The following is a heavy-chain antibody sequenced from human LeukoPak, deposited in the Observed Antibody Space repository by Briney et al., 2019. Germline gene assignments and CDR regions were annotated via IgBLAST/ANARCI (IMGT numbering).Heavy chain of an antibody. Sequence: GVSVKVSCKASGYTFTSYGISWVRQAPGQGLEWMGWISAYNGNTNYAQKLQGRVTMTTDTSTSTAYMELRSLRSDDTAVYYCAREGSITMVRGVINYWGQGTLVTVSS. CDR3: AREGSITMVRGVINY. J-gene: IGHJ4*02. CDR2: ISAYNGNT. D-gene: IGHD3-10*01. CDR1: GYTFTSYG. V-gene: IGHV1-18*01.